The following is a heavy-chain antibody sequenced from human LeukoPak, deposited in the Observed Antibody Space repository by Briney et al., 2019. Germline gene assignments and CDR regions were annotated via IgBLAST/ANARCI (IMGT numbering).Heavy chain of an antibody. Sequence: ASVKVSCKASGYTFANYYFHWVRQAPGQGLEWMGVITPNGGSTRYAQKFQGRGTMTRDTSTSTVYMELSRLRSEDTAVYYCAREPDRVQTTAGDYWGQGTLVTVSS. D-gene: IGHD4-17*01. CDR1: GYTFANYY. V-gene: IGHV1-46*01. J-gene: IGHJ4*02. CDR3: AREPDRVQTTAGDY. CDR2: ITPNGGST.